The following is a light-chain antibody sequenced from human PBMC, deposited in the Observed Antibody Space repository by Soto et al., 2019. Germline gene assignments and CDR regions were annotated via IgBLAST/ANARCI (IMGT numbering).Light chain of an antibody. Sequence: QSALTQPRSVSGSPGQSVTISCTGTSSDVGGYYYVSWYQHHPGKAPKVMIYDVSKRPSGVPDRFSGSKSGNTASLTISGLQPEDEADYYCCSYAGSDSYVFGTGTKLTVL. J-gene: IGLJ1*01. CDR3: CSYAGSDSYV. CDR1: SSDVGGYYY. CDR2: DVS. V-gene: IGLV2-11*01.